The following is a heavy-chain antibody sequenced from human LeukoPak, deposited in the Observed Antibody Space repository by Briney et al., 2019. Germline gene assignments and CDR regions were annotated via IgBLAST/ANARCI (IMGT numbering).Heavy chain of an antibody. CDR1: GFTFSSYA. CDR3: ARETPSIAVAGNCFDY. D-gene: IGHD6-19*01. V-gene: IGHV3-23*01. CDR2: ISGSGGST. J-gene: IGHJ4*02. Sequence: GGSLRLSCAASGFTFSSYAMSWVRQAPGKGLEWVSAISGSGGSTYYADSVKGRFTISRDNSKNTLYLQMNSLRAEDTAVYYCARETPSIAVAGNCFDYWGQGTLVTVSS.